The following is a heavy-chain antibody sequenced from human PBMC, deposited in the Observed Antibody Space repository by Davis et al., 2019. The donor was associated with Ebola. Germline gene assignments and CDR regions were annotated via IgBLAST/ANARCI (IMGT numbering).Heavy chain of an antibody. Sequence: SETLSLTCTVSGGSISTYYWSWIRQPPGKGLEWIGYIYGSGITNYNPSLKSRVTISVDSSKNQFSLKLASLTAADTAVYYCARGPVRVYAILRARYGMDVWGQGTTVTVSS. J-gene: IGHJ6*02. D-gene: IGHD2-8*01. CDR1: GGSISTYY. V-gene: IGHV4-59*01. CDR2: IYGSGIT. CDR3: ARGPVRVYAILRARYGMDV.